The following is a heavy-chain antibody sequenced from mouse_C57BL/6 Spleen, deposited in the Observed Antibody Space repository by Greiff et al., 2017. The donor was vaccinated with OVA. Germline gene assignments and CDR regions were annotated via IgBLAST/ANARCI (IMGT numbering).Heavy chain of an antibody. CDR3: TRLGTTVVAPYFDV. J-gene: IGHJ1*03. CDR1: GYTFTDYE. D-gene: IGHD1-1*01. CDR2: IDPETGGT. Sequence: VKLQESGAELVRPGASVTLSCKASGYTFTDYEMHWVKQTPVHGLEWIGAIDPETGGTAYNQKFKGKAILTADQSSSTAYMELRSLTSEDSAVYYCTRLGTTVVAPYFDVWGTGTTVTVSS. V-gene: IGHV1-15*01.